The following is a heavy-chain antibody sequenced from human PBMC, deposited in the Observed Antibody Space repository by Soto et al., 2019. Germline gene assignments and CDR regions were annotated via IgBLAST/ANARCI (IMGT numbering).Heavy chain of an antibody. CDR2: IYYSGST. CDR3: ARIRYSNYESYYGMDV. J-gene: IGHJ6*02. V-gene: IGHV4-59*01. D-gene: IGHD4-4*01. Sequence: SVTLSLTCSVSGGSSSRYYWSWIRQPPGKGLEWIGYIYYSGSTNYNPSLKSRVTISVDTSKNQFSLKLSSVTAADTAVYYCARIRYSNYESYYGMDVWGQGTTVTVSS. CDR1: GGSSSRYY.